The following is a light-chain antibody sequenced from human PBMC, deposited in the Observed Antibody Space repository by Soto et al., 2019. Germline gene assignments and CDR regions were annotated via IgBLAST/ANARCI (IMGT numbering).Light chain of an antibody. CDR3: QQYGSSPPT. CDR1: QSVSTNY. Sequence: EIVLTQSPGTLSLSPGERATLSCRASQSVSTNYLAWYQRKPGQAPRLLIYGASNRATGIPDRFSGSGTDFTITITRLEPEDFAVYYCQQYGSSPPTFGQGTKVEIK. CDR2: GAS. J-gene: IGKJ1*01. V-gene: IGKV3-20*01.